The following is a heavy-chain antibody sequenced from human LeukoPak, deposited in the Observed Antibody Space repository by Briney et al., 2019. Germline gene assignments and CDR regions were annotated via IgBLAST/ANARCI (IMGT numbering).Heavy chain of an antibody. CDR3: ARDSDSGYDPFDY. D-gene: IGHD5-12*01. V-gene: IGHV3-7*01. J-gene: IGHJ4*02. CDR1: GFTFSDST. CDR2: MHEDGGDE. Sequence: GGSLRLSCGVSGFTFSDSTMSWVRQAPGKGLEWVAKMHEDGGDEYYVDSVKGRFTISRDNAKNSLYLQMNSLRAEDTAVYYCARDSDSGYDPFDYWGQGTLVTVSS.